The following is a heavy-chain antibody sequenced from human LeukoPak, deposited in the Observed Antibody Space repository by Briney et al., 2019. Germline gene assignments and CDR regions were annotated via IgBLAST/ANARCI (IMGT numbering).Heavy chain of an antibody. D-gene: IGHD3-3*01. CDR2: VYHSGST. CDR3: ARGYYYDFWSGYPHFDY. CDR1: GDSIRSYY. Sequence: SETLSLTCTVSGDSIRSYYWNWIRQPPGKGLEWIGFVYHSGSTNYNPSLRSRVTMSIDTSKNQFSLKLSSVTAADTAVYYCARGYYYDFWSGYPHFDYWGQGTLVTVSS. J-gene: IGHJ4*02. V-gene: IGHV4-59*12.